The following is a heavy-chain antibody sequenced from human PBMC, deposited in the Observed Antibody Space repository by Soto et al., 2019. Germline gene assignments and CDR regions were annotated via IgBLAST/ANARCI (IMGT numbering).Heavy chain of an antibody. CDR3: VAVGGTSKAAFDD. Sequence: QITLKESGPTLVKPTQTLTLTCTLSGLSLSTSGVGVGWIRQPPGKALEWLPLIYWDDNKRYSPSQKSRLTXTXDXXKNQVVLTMPNMDPVDTATYYCVAVGGTSKAAFDDWGQGTLVTVSS. CDR2: IYWDDNK. CDR1: GLSLSTSGVG. J-gene: IGHJ4*02. V-gene: IGHV2-5*02. D-gene: IGHD6-19*01.